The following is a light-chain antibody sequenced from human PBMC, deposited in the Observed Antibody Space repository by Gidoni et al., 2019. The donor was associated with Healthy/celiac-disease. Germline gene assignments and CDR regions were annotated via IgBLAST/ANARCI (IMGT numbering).Light chain of an antibody. CDR1: SRDVGGYNY. Sequence: QYALPQPAAVSGSPGQSSTISCTGTSRDVGGYNYGSWYQQHPGKAPKLKSYDVSNRPSVVSNRCSGSKSGNTASLTISGLQAEDDADYYCSSYTSSSTLVVLGGGTKLTVL. CDR3: SSYTSSSTLVV. CDR2: DVS. V-gene: IGLV2-14*01. J-gene: IGLJ2*01.